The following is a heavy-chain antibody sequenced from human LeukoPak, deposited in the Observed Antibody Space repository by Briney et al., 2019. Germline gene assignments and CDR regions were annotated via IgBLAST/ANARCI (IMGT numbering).Heavy chain of an antibody. CDR2: INAGNGNT. D-gene: IGHD2/OR15-2a*01. CDR1: GYTFTSYA. V-gene: IGHV1-3*01. Sequence: ASVKVSCKASGYTFTSYAMHWVRQAPGQRLEWMGWINAGNGNTKHSQKFQGRVTITRDTSASTAYMELSSLRSEDTAVYYCARDHHRPLREYSTPYWFDPWGQGTLVTVSS. J-gene: IGHJ5*02. CDR3: ARDHHRPLREYSTPYWFDP.